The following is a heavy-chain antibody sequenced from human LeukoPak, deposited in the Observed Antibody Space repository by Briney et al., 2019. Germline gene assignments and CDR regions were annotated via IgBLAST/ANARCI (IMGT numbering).Heavy chain of an antibody. CDR2: IYSGGTT. CDR1: GFTVSSKY. CDR3: ARDRQIAY. Sequence: GGSLRLSCAASGFTVSSKYMGWVRQAPGMGLEWVSFIYSGGTTYYADSVKGRFTISRDNSKNTVYLQMNSLRGEDTAVYYCARDRQIAYWGQGTLVTVSS. J-gene: IGHJ4*02. V-gene: IGHV3-66*01.